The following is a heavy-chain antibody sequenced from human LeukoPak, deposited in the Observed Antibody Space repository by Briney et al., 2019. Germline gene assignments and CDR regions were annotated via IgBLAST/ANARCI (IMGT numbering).Heavy chain of an antibody. CDR1: GGSISSYY. V-gene: IGHV4-4*07. CDR3: ARVGSGWYDGDAFDI. J-gene: IGHJ3*02. D-gene: IGHD6-19*01. CDR2: IYTSGST. Sequence: SETLSLTCTVSGGSISSYYWSWIRQPAGKGLEWIGRIYTSGSTNYSPSLKSRVTMSVDTSKNQFSLKLSSVTAADTAVYYCARVGSGWYDGDAFDIWGQGTMVTVSS.